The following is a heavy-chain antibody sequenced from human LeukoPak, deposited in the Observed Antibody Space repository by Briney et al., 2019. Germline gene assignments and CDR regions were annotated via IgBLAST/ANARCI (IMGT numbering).Heavy chain of an antibody. V-gene: IGHV4-34*01. CDR2: INHSGST. D-gene: IGHD5-24*01. J-gene: IGHJ4*02. Sequence: PSESLSLTCAVSGGSFSGYYWSWIRQPPGKGLEWIGEINHSGSTNYNPSLKSRVTISVDTSKNQFSLKLSSVTAADTAVYYCASRRDGYNGSDYWGQGTLVTVSS. CDR1: GGSFSGYY. CDR3: ASRRDGYNGSDY.